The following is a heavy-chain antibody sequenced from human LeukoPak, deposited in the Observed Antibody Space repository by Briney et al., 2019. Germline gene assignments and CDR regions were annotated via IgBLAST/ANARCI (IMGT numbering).Heavy chain of an antibody. CDR3: ARVEQGYGSGRRENYYYYYMDV. V-gene: IGHV4-59*01. Sequence: SETLSLTCTVSGGSISSYYWSWIRQPPGKGLEWIGYIHDTGSTNYNSSLKSRVTLSVDTSKNQFSLKLSSVTAADTAVYYCARVEQGYGSGRRENYYYYYMDVWGKGTTVTISS. J-gene: IGHJ6*03. CDR2: IHDTGST. D-gene: IGHD3-10*01. CDR1: GGSISSYY.